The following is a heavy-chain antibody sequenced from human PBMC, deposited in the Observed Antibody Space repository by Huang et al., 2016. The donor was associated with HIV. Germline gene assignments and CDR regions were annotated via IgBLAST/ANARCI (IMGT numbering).Heavy chain of an antibody. V-gene: IGHV4-34*02. CDR2: VNDSGAT. CDR1: GGSFTGNY. Sequence: QMQLQQRGAGLLKPSETLSLTCGVSGGSFTGNYLTWIRPAPGKGLEWIGEVNDSGATNYTPSRNGRVTISLDKSNRELSLNLRSVTAADTAVYYCARQWTILEWLLGLDVWGQGTTVIVSS. D-gene: IGHD3-3*01. CDR3: ARQWTILEWLLGLDV. J-gene: IGHJ6*02.